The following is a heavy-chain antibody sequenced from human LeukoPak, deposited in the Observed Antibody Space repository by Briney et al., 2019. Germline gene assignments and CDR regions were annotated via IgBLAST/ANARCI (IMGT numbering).Heavy chain of an antibody. CDR3: AREGSGGPTYFDY. CDR2: IYSGGST. D-gene: IGHD2-15*01. CDR1: GFTVSSYY. Sequence: GGSLRLSCAASGFTVSSYYMSWVRQAPGKGLEWVSVIYSGGSTYYAESVKGRFTISRDNSKNTLYLQMNRLRAEDTAVYYCAREGSGGPTYFDYWGQGTLVTVSS. V-gene: IGHV3-53*01. J-gene: IGHJ4*02.